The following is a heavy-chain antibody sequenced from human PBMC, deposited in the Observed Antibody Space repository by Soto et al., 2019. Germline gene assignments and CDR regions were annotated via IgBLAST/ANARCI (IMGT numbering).Heavy chain of an antibody. J-gene: IGHJ6*02. V-gene: IGHV4-34*01. Sequence: PSETLSLTCAVYGGSFSGYYWSWIRQPPGEGLEWIGEINHSGSTNYNPSLKSRVTISVDTSKNQFSLKLSSVTAADTAVYYCARGPGIAAAGTVDYYYGMDVWGQGTTVTVSS. D-gene: IGHD6-13*01. CDR3: ARGPGIAAAGTVDYYYGMDV. CDR1: GGSFSGYY. CDR2: INHSGST.